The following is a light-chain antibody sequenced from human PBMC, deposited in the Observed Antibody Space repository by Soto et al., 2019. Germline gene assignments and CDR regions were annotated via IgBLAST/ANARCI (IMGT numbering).Light chain of an antibody. CDR1: SSDVGRYNY. J-gene: IGLJ3*02. CDR3: SSYAGSTPWV. CDR2: EVS. V-gene: IGLV2-14*01. Sequence: QSALTQPASVSGSPGQSITISCTGTSSDVGRYNYVSWYQQHPGKAPKLMIYEVSNRPSGVSNRYSGSKSGNTASLTISGLQAEDEADYYCSSYAGSTPWVFGGGTKLTVL.